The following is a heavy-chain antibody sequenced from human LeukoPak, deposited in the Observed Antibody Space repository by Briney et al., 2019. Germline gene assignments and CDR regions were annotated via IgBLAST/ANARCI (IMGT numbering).Heavy chain of an antibody. D-gene: IGHD3-22*01. J-gene: IGHJ4*02. CDR3: ARINMMGFDY. CDR2: FYTSGRT. CDR1: GFTVSSNY. V-gene: IGHV3-66*01. Sequence: GGSLRLSCVASGFTVSSNYLNWVRQAPGKGLEWVSVFYTSGRTYYADSVKGRFTISRDNSKNTLYLQMNSLRAEDTAVYYCARINMMGFDYWGQGTPVTVSS.